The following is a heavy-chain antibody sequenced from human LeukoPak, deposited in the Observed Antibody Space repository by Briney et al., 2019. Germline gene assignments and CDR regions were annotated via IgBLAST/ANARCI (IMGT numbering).Heavy chain of an antibody. CDR1: GGSISSYY. CDR2: IYYSGST. D-gene: IGHD6-6*01. V-gene: IGHV4-59*12. CDR3: ARAEPIADRLFKYYTAY. J-gene: IGHJ4*02. Sequence: SETLSLTCTVSGGSISSYYWSWIRQPPGKGLEWIGYIYYSGSTNYNPSLKSRVTISVDTSKNQFSLKLSSVTAADTAVYYCARAEPIADRLFKYYTAYWGQASLVTVSS.